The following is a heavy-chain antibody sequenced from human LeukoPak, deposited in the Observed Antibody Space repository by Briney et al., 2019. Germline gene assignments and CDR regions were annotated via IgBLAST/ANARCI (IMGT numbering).Heavy chain of an antibody. V-gene: IGHV3-23*01. D-gene: IGHD4-17*01. J-gene: IGHJ4*02. Sequence: GGSLRLSCAASGLIFSSYAMTWVRQAPGKGLEWVSAISISGSKTYYADSVKGRFTISRDNSKNTLYLQMNSLRAEDTAVYYCANEIRPNDYWGQGTQVTVSS. CDR2: ISISGSKT. CDR3: ANEIRPNDY. CDR1: GLIFSSYA.